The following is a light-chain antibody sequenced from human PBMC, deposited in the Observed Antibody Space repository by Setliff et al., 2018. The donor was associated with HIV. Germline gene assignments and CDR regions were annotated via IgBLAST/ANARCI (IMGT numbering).Light chain of an antibody. J-gene: IGLJ1*01. V-gene: IGLV2-14*01. CDR1: SSDIGGYNF. CDR3: YSYTSSSTSV. CDR2: EVS. Sequence: QSVLTQPASVSGSPGQSITIPCTGTSSDIGGYNFISWYQQHPGKAPKLMIYEVSNRPSGVSNRFSGSKSGNTASLTISGLQAEDGADYYCYSYTSSSTSVFGTGTKVTVL.